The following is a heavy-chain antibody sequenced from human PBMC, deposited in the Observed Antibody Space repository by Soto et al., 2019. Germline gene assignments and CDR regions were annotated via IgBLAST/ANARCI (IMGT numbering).Heavy chain of an antibody. CDR3: ASDQGSSIAAAASAIYGMDV. CDR1: GYTFTGYY. V-gene: IGHV1-2*04. CDR2: INPNSGGT. J-gene: IGHJ6*02. D-gene: IGHD6-6*01. Sequence: QVQLVQSGAEVKKPGASVKVSCKASGYTFTGYYMHWVRQAPGQGLEWMGWINPNSGGTNYAQKFQGWVTMTRDTSISTAYMELSRLRSDDTAVYYCASDQGSSIAAAASAIYGMDVWGQGTTVTVSS.